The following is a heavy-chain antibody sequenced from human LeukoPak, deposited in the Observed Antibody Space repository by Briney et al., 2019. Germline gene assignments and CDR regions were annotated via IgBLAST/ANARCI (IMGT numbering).Heavy chain of an antibody. CDR2: ISSSGSYI. CDR3: ARALDTAMVSFDY. V-gene: IGHV3-21*01. D-gene: IGHD5-18*01. Sequence: GGSLRLSCAASGFTFSSYSMNWVRQAPGKGLEWVSSISSSGSYIYYADSVKGRFTISRDNAKNSLYLQMNSLRAEDTAVYYCARALDTAMVSFDYWGQGTLVTVSS. CDR1: GFTFSSYS. J-gene: IGHJ4*02.